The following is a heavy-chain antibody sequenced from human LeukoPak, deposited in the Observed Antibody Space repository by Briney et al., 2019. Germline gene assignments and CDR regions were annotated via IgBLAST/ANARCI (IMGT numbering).Heavy chain of an antibody. Sequence: ASVKVSCKASGYSFTSNYLHWVRQAPGQGPEWMGVIHPSGGSTNYAQKFQGRLTVTRDTSTTTVDMELSSLRSEDTAVYYCAEKGNDPAIVTDFFGYWGQGTLVNVSS. V-gene: IGHV1-46*01. CDR3: AEKGNDPAIVTDFFGY. J-gene: IGHJ4*01. CDR2: IHPSGGST. CDR1: GYSFTSNY. D-gene: IGHD5-18*01.